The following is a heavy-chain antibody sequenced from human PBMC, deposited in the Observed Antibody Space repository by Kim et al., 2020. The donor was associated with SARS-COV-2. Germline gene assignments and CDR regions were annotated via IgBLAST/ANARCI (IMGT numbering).Heavy chain of an antibody. D-gene: IGHD6-6*01. V-gene: IGHV1-18*01. Sequence: AQQLQGRVTMTTDTSTSTAYLELRSLRSDDTAVYYCARDESIAARPIFDYWGQGTLVTVSS. J-gene: IGHJ4*02. CDR3: ARDESIAARPIFDY.